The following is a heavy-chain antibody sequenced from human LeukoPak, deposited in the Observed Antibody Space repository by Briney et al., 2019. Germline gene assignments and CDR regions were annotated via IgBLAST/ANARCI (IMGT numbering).Heavy chain of an antibody. J-gene: IGHJ4*02. V-gene: IGHV1-69*04. CDR1: GGTFSSYT. CDR3: ARDCTNGVCSKGGVDY. CDR2: IIPIPGIA. Sequence: GSSVKVSCKASGGTFSSYTISWVRQAPGQGLEWMGRIIPIPGIANYAQKFQGRVTITADKSTSTAYMELSSLRSEDTAVYYCARDCTNGVCSKGGVDYWGQGTLVTVSS. D-gene: IGHD2-8*01.